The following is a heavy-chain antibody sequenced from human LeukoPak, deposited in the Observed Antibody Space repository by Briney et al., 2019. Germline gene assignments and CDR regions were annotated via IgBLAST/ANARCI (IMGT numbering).Heavy chain of an antibody. V-gene: IGHV3-21*01. CDR3: ARVHYDFWSGYSGYYYYGMDV. CDR1: GFTFSSYS. J-gene: IGHJ6*02. D-gene: IGHD3-3*01. CDR2: ISSSTSYI. Sequence: GGSLRLSCAASGFTFSSYSMNWVRQAPGKGLEWVSSISSSTSYIYYADSVKGRFTISRDNAKNSLYLQMNSLRAEDTAVYYCARVHYDFWSGYSGYYYYGMDVWGQGTTVTVSS.